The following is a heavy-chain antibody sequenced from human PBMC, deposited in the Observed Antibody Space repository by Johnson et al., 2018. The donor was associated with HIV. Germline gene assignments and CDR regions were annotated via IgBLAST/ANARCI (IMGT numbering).Heavy chain of an antibody. D-gene: IGHD5-12*01. CDR1: GFTFSSYG. J-gene: IGHJ3*02. CDR3: AKCRGYGARGAFDI. CDR2: VWSDGINK. Sequence: QVQLVESGGGLVQPGGSLRLSCAASGFTFSSYGMHWVRQAPGKGLEWVAVVWSDGINKYYADSVRGRLTISRDNSKTTLYLQMSSLRAEDTAVYYCAKCRGYGARGAFDIWGQGTMVTVSS. V-gene: IGHV3-33*06.